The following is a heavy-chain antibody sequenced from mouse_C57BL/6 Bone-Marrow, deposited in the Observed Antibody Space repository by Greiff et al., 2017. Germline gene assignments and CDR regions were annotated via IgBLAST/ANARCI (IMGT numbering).Heavy chain of an antibody. CDR3: ARQNRDYFDY. J-gene: IGHJ2*01. V-gene: IGHV5-6*01. Sequence: EVQGVESGGDLVKPGGSLKLSCAASGFTFSSYGMSWVRQTPDKRLEWVATISSGGSYTYYPDNVKGRFTISRDNAKNTLYLQMSSLKSEDTAMYYCARQNRDYFDYWGQGTTLTVSS. CDR1: GFTFSSYG. CDR2: ISSGGSYT.